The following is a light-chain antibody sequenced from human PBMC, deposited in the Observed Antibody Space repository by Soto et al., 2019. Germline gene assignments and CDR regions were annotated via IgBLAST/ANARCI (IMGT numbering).Light chain of an antibody. CDR3: QQYNSYPIT. V-gene: IGKV1-5*01. J-gene: IGKJ5*01. CDR1: QSISSW. CDR2: DAS. Sequence: DIQMTQSPSTLSASVGDRVTITCRASQSISSWLAWYQQKPGKAPKLLIYDASSLESGVPSRFSGSGSGTEFTLTISILQPDDFATYYCQQYNSYPITFVQGTRLEIK.